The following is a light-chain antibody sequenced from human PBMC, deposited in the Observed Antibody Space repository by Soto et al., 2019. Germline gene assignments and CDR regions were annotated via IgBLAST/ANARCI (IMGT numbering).Light chain of an antibody. CDR1: SSDVGVYNY. J-gene: IGLJ1*01. Sequence: QSVLTQPASVSGSPGQSITISCTGTSSDVGVYNYVSWYQQHPGKAPKLMIFDVNNRPSGISSRFSGSKSGNTASLTTSGLQAEDEADYYCCSYTRSTTYVFGTGTKVTV. V-gene: IGLV2-14*03. CDR3: CSYTRSTTYV. CDR2: DVN.